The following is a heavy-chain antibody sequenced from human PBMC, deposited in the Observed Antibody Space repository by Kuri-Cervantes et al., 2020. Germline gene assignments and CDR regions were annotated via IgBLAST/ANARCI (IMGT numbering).Heavy chain of an antibody. D-gene: IGHD2-8*01. V-gene: IGHV1-18*01. CDR2: ISAYNGNT. CDR1: GYTFTSYG. CDR3: AREGALYGPLYFDY. Sequence: ASVKVSCKASGYTFTSYGISWVRQAPGQGLEWMGWISAYNGNTNYAQKLQDRVTITRDTSASTVYMELSSLRSEDTAIYYCAREGALYGPLYFDYWGQGTLVTVSS. J-gene: IGHJ4*02.